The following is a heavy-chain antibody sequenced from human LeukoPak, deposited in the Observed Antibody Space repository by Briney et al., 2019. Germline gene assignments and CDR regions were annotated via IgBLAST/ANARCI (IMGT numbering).Heavy chain of an antibody. J-gene: IGHJ4*02. CDR3: ARSIPYGTTWYGRSDY. CDR2: IKPDGTTK. CDR1: GFTVSSNY. Sequence: GGSLRLSCAASGFTVSSNYMTWVRQAPGKGLEWVANIKPDGTTKFYVDSVKGRFTISRDNALNSLYLQMNSLRAEDTAIYYCARSIPYGTTWYGRSDYWGQGTLVTVSS. V-gene: IGHV3-7*03. D-gene: IGHD6-13*01.